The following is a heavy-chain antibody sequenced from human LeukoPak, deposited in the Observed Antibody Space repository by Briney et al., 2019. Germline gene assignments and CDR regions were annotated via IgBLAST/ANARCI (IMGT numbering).Heavy chain of an antibody. CDR1: GGTFSSYA. V-gene: IGHV1-69*13. Sequence: SVKVSCTASGGTFSSYAISWVRQAPGQGLEWMGGIIPIFGTANYAQKFQGRVTITADESTSTAYMELSSLRSEDTAVYYCARAQEYYDILTGYYYWGQGTLVTVSS. CDR3: ARAQEYYDILTGYYY. J-gene: IGHJ4*02. CDR2: IIPIFGTA. D-gene: IGHD3-9*01.